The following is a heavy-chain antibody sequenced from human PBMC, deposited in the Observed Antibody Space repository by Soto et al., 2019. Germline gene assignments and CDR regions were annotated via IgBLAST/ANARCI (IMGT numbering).Heavy chain of an antibody. V-gene: IGHV3-30*18. CDR3: AKSVIAVAGYLSYFDY. J-gene: IGHJ4*02. D-gene: IGHD6-19*01. CDR2: ISHDGSNK. CDR1: GFTFSSYG. Sequence: QVQLVESGGGVVQPGRSLRLSCAASGFTFSSYGMHWVRQAPGKGLEWVAVISHDGSNKYFVDSVKGRFTISRDNSKNTLYLQMNRLRAEDTGVYYWAKSVIAVAGYLSYFDYWGQGTLVTVSS.